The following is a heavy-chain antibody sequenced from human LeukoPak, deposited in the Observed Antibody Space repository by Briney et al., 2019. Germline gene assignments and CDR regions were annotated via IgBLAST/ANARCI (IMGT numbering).Heavy chain of an antibody. CDR2: ITSSGTYN. V-gene: IGHV3-21*01. D-gene: IGHD1-26*01. J-gene: IGHJ6*03. CDR3: ARDPYSGNYGNYYYYYMDV. CDR1: GFTFSNYN. Sequence: GGSLRLSCAASGFTFSNYNMNWVSQAPGKAMEWVSSITSSGTYNFHADSVRGRFTISRDNAKNSLYLQMDSLGPEDTAVYYCARDPYSGNYGNYYYYYMDVWGKGTTVTISS.